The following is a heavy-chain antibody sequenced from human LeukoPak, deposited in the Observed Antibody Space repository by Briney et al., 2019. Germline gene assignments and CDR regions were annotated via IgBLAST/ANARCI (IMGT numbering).Heavy chain of an antibody. D-gene: IGHD2-2*01. V-gene: IGHV1-8*01. CDR2: MNTNSGNT. CDR3: ARKGPANYYYYYMDV. J-gene: IGHJ6*03. CDR1: GYTFTSYD. Sequence: ASVKVSCKASGYTFTSYDINWVQQATGQGLEWMGWMNTNSGNTGYAQKFQGRVTMTRNTSISTAYMELSSLRSEDTAVYFCARKGPANYYYYYMDVWGKGTTVIVSS.